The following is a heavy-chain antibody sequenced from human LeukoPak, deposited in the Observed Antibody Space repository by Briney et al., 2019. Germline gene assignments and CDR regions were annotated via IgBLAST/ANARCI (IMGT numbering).Heavy chain of an antibody. CDR3: ARVEFGEYSNYFDY. V-gene: IGHV3-7*01. CDR2: IRQDGNKK. CDR1: GFTFSSYS. D-gene: IGHD3-10*01. Sequence: PGGSLRLSCAASGFTFSSYSMNWVRQAPGKGLEWVANIRQDGNKKDYGDSVRGRFTIARDDAKKSLFLEMNSLRVDDTAVYFCARVEFGEYSNYFDYWGRGTLVTVSA. J-gene: IGHJ4*02.